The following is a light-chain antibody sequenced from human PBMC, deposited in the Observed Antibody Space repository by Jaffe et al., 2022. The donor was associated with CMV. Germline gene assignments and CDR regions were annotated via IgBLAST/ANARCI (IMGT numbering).Light chain of an antibody. CDR3: QSYDRSLTGSSV. Sequence: QSVLTQPPSVSGAPGQRVTISCTGSSSNIGAYFDVHWYQQLPGTAPRLLIYGDNNRPSGVPYRFSGSKSGTSASLAITGLQAEDEGDYFCQSYDRSLTGSSVFGTGTKVTVL. V-gene: IGLV1-40*01. CDR2: GDN. CDR1: SSNIGAYFD. J-gene: IGLJ1*01.